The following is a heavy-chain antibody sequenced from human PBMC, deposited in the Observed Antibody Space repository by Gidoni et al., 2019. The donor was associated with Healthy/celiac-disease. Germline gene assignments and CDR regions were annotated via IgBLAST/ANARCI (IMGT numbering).Heavy chain of an antibody. Sequence: EVQLLESGGGLVPPGGSLRLSCAASGFTFSSYAMSWVRQAPGKGLEGVSAISGSGGSTYYADAVKGRFTISRDNSKNTLYLQMNSLRAEDTAVYYCAKYSSGWPTGDYFDYWGQGTLVTVSS. CDR2: ISGSGGST. D-gene: IGHD6-19*01. CDR1: GFTFSSYA. CDR3: AKYSSGWPTGDYFDY. V-gene: IGHV3-23*01. J-gene: IGHJ4*02.